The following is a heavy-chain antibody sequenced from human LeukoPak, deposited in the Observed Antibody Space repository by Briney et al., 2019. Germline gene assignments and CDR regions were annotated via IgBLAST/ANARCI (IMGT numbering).Heavy chain of an antibody. J-gene: IGHJ4*02. CDR1: GGSISSYY. Sequence: SETLSLTCTVSGGSISSYYWSWIRQPPGKGLEWIGYIYYSGSTNYNPSLKSRVTISVDTSKNQFSLKQSSVTAADTAVYYCGRFSSSWDGGDYWGQGALVSVSS. CDR2: IYYSGST. V-gene: IGHV4-59*08. D-gene: IGHD3-16*01. CDR3: GRFSSSWDGGDY.